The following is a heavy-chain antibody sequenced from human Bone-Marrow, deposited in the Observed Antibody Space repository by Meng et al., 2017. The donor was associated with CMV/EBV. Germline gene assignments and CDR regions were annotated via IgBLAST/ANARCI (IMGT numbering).Heavy chain of an antibody. CDR1: GLIFSNFW. CDR3: ARGNLGLGV. D-gene: IGHD1-14*01. Sequence: GGSLRLSCATSGLIFSNFWMSWVRQAPGKGLEWVANINPDGSEKHYVDSVKGRFTISRDNAQNSLYLQMNSLRAEDTAVYYCARGNLGLGVWGQGTTVTVSS. J-gene: IGHJ6*01. CDR2: INPDGSEK. V-gene: IGHV3-7*01.